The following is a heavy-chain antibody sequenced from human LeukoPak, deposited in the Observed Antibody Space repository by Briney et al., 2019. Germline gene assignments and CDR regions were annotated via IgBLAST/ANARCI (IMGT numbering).Heavy chain of an antibody. D-gene: IGHD2-2*02. CDR3: AKASVAIPQYCNS. CDR2: ISGTGSST. V-gene: IGHV3-23*01. Sequence: PGGSLRLSREASGFTFGNYAMNWVRQAPGKGLEWVSTISGTGSSTYYADSAKGRFTISRDNSKDTLFLQLNSLTAADTAMCFCAKASVAIPQYCNSWGQGTLVTVSS. J-gene: IGHJ5*02. CDR1: GFTFGNYA.